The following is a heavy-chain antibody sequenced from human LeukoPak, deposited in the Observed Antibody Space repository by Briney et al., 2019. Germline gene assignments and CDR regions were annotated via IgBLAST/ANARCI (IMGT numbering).Heavy chain of an antibody. CDR3: ARAFLPIPGLANCFDP. Sequence: ASVKVSCKASGYTFTSYYMHWVRQAPGQGLEWMGIINPSGGSTSYAQKFQGRVTITRNTSISTAYMELSSLRSEDTAVYYCARAFLPIPGLANCFDPWGQGTLVTVSS. J-gene: IGHJ5*02. CDR2: INPSGGST. V-gene: IGHV1-46*01. CDR1: GYTFTSYY.